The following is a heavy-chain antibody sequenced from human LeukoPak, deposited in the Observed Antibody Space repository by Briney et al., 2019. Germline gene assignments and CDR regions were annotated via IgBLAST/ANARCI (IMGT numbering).Heavy chain of an antibody. CDR3: ARGSAPPFDY. V-gene: IGHV3-30*04. CDR1: GFTFSSYA. Sequence: PGRSLRLSCAASGFTFSSYAMHWVRQAPGKGLEWVAVISYDGSNKYYADSVKGRFTISRDNSKNTLYLQMNSLRAEDTAVYYCARGSAPPFDYWGQGTLVTVSS. CDR2: ISYDGSNK. J-gene: IGHJ4*02.